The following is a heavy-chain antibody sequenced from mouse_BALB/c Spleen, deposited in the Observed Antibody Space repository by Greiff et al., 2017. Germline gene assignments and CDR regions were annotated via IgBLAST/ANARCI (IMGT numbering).Heavy chain of an antibody. D-gene: IGHD2-4*01. CDR2: ISDGGSYT. Sequence: DVQLVESGGGLVKPGGSLKLSCAASGFTFSDYYMYWVRQTPEKRLEWVATISDGGSYTYYPDSVKGRFTISRDNAKNNLYLQMSSLKSEDTAMYYCARDGDYDGAMDYWGQGTSVTVSS. CDR3: ARDGDYDGAMDY. J-gene: IGHJ4*01. V-gene: IGHV5-4*02. CDR1: GFTFSDYY.